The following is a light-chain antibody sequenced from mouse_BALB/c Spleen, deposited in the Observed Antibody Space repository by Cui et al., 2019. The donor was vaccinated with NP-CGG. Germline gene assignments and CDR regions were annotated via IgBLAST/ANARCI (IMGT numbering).Light chain of an antibody. CDR2: GTN. V-gene: IGLV1*01. Sequence: QAVVNQEIALTTSPGETVTLTCRSSTGAVTTSNYANWVQEKPDHLFTGLIGGTNNRAPGVPARFSGSLIGDKAALTITGAQTEDEAIYFCALWYSNHWVFGGGIKLTVL. J-gene: IGLJ1*01. CDR3: ALWYSNHWV. CDR1: TGAVTTSNY.